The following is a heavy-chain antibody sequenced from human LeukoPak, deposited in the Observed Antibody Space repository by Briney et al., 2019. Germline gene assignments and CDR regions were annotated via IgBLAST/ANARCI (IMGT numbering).Heavy chain of an antibody. CDR2: IYYSGST. CDR1: GASISSKNNY. J-gene: IGHJ4*02. Sequence: SETLSLTCTVSGASISSKNNYWAWIRQPPGKGLGWIGSIYYSGSTYYKSPLKSRVTISANTSKNQFSLKLNSVTAADTAVYYCARQVGGSARVIDFWGQGTLVTVSS. CDR3: ARQVGGSARVIDF. D-gene: IGHD1-26*01. V-gene: IGHV4-39*01.